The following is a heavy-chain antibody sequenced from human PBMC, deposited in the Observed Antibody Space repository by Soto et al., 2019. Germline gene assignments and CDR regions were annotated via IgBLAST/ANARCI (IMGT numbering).Heavy chain of an antibody. CDR3: ARDVPTTF. V-gene: IGHV3-23*01. Sequence: GGSLRLSCAASCFSFISFGMTWVRQVPGKGLEWVSDISGNGASTHYADSVKGRFIISRDNSKKTLFLQMNSLRAEDTAVYYCARDVPTTFWGQGVQVTVSS. CDR1: CFSFISFG. CDR2: ISGNGAST. J-gene: IGHJ4*02.